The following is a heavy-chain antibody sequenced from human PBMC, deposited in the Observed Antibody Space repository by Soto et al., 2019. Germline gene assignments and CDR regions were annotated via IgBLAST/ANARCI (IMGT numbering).Heavy chain of an antibody. CDR3: ARTDRDFYGLDV. CDR2: ISAAGDP. J-gene: IGHJ6*02. Sequence: EVQLVESGGGLVQPGGSLRLSCEASGFTFRNYDMHWVRQGTGKGLEWVSGISAAGDPDYADSVEGRFTISRENAQNSFFLQMNSLRVGDTAVYYCARTDRDFYGLDVWGQGKAVIVPS. CDR1: GFTFRNYD. V-gene: IGHV3-13*05.